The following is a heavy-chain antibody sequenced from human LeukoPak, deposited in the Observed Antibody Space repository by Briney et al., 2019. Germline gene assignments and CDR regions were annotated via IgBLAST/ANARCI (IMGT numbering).Heavy chain of an antibody. V-gene: IGHV1-24*01. Sequence: HRASVKVSCKVSGYTLTELSMHWVRQAPGKGLEWMGGFDPEDGETIYAQKFQGRGTMTEDTSTDTAYMELSSLRSEDTAVYYCATGVPAAMLPYYFDYWGQGTLVTVSS. CDR1: GYTLTELS. CDR2: FDPEDGET. J-gene: IGHJ4*02. CDR3: ATGVPAAMLPYYFDY. D-gene: IGHD2-2*01.